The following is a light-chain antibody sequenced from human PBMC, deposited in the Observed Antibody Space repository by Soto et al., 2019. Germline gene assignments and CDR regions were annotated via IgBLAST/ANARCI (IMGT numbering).Light chain of an antibody. J-gene: IGLJ2*01. CDR1: SSDVGSYNL. CDR3: CSYAGSSTLYVV. V-gene: IGLV2-23*01. Sequence: QSALTQPASVSGSPGQSITISCTGTSSDVGSYNLVSWYQQHPGKAPKLMIYEGSTRPSGVSNRFSGSKSGNTASLTISGLQAEDDADYYCCSYAGSSTLYVVFGGGTQLTVL. CDR2: EGS.